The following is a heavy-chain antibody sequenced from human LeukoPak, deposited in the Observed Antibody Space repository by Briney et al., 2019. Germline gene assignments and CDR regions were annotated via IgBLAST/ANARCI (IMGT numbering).Heavy chain of an antibody. CDR3: AKDGHSSGWWD. Sequence: GGSLRLSCAASGLTFSSYAMSWVRRAPGKGLEWVSVISGSGGSTYYADSVKGRFTIFRDNSKNTLYLQMNSLRAEDTAVYYYAKDGHSSGWWDWGQGTLVTVSS. CDR2: ISGSGGST. V-gene: IGHV3-23*01. J-gene: IGHJ4*02. D-gene: IGHD6-19*01. CDR1: GLTFSSYA.